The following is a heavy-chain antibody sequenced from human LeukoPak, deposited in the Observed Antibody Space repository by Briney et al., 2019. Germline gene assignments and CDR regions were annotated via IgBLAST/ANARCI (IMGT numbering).Heavy chain of an antibody. D-gene: IGHD4-17*01. J-gene: IGHJ5*02. CDR1: GGSISSYY. CDR2: IYYSGST. V-gene: IGHV4-59*08. Sequence: ASETLSLTRTVSGGSISSYYWSWIRQPPGKGLEWIGYIYYSGSTNYNPSLKSRVIISVDTSRNQFSLNLSSVTAADTAVYYCASSSTVPNWFGPWGQGTLVTVSS. CDR3: ASSSTVPNWFGP.